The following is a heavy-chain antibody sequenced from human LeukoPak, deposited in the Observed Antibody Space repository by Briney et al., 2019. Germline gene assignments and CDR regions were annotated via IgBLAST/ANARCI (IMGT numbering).Heavy chain of an antibody. CDR1: GFTFSSYA. CDR2: ISGSGGST. CDR3: ARDRYYYDSSGYYYN. Sequence: EGSLRLSCAASGFTFSSYAMSWVRQAPGKGLEWVSAISGSGGSTYYADSVKGRFTISRDNSKNTLYLQMNSLRAEDTAVYYCARDRYYYDSSGYYYNWGQGTLVTVSS. V-gene: IGHV3-23*01. J-gene: IGHJ4*02. D-gene: IGHD3-22*01.